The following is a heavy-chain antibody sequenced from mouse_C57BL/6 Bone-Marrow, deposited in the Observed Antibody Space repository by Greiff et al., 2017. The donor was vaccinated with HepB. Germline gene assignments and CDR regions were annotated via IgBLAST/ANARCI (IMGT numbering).Heavy chain of an antibody. CDR3: ARLWYPYYYAMDY. D-gene: IGHD2-1*01. V-gene: IGHV2-5*01. CDR2: IWRGGST. CDR1: GFSLTSYG. Sequence: QVQLKESGPGLVQPSQSLSITCTVSGFSLTSYGVHWVRQSPGKGLEWLGVIWRGGSTDYNAAFMSRLSITKDNSKSQVFFKMNRLQADDTAIYYCARLWYPYYYAMDYWGQGTAVTVSS. J-gene: IGHJ4*01.